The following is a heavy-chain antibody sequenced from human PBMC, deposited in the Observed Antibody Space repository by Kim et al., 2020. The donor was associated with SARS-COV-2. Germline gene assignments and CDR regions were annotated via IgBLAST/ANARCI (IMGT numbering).Heavy chain of an antibody. CDR2: IFYSGST. CDR3: ARNNYYGSGSLHYGLDV. Sequence: SETLSLTCTVSGGSISSSSYYWGWVRQPPGKGLEWIGSIFYSGSTYYNPSLKSRVTISVDTSKNHFSLKLSSVTAADTAVYYCARNNYYGSGSLHYGLDVWGQGTTVAVSS. CDR1: GGSISSSSYY. J-gene: IGHJ6*02. D-gene: IGHD3-10*01. V-gene: IGHV4-39*02.